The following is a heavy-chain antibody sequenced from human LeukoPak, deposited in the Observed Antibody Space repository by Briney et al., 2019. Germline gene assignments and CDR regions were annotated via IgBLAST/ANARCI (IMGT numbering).Heavy chain of an antibody. CDR1: GFTFSKAW. V-gene: IGHV3-7*01. J-gene: IGHJ5*02. CDR3: ARGIDDGDNWFDP. D-gene: IGHD1-1*01. CDR2: IKQDGSEK. Sequence: GGSLRLSCVASGFTFSKAWMSWVRQAPGKGLEWVANIKQDGSEKYYVDSVKGRFTISRDNAKNSLYLQMNSLRAEDTAVYYCARGIDDGDNWFDPWGQGTLVTVSS.